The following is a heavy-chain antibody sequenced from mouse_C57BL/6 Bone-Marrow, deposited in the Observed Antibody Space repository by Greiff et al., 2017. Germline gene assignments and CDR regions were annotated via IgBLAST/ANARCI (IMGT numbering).Heavy chain of an antibody. Sequence: QVHVKQPGAELVRPGTSVKLSCEASGYTFTSYWMHWVKQRPGQGLEWIGVIDPSDSYTNYNQKFKGKATLTVDTSSSTAYMQLSSLTSEDSAVYYCARIDGKGYWGQGTTLTVSS. V-gene: IGHV1-59*01. CDR1: GYTFTSYW. CDR2: IDPSDSYT. CDR3: ARIDGKGY. J-gene: IGHJ2*01. D-gene: IGHD1-1*01.